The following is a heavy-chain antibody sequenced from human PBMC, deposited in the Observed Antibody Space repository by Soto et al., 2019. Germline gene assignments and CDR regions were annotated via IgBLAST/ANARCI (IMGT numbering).Heavy chain of an antibody. Sequence: SVKVSCKASGGTFSSYAISWVRQAPGQGLEWVGGIIPIFGTANYAQKFQGRVTITADKSTSTAYMELSSLRSEDTAVYYCARDLWDGSGSYVYFDYWGQGTLVTVSS. D-gene: IGHD3-10*01. CDR3: ARDLWDGSGSYVYFDY. CDR1: GGTFSSYA. CDR2: IIPIFGTA. V-gene: IGHV1-69*06. J-gene: IGHJ4*02.